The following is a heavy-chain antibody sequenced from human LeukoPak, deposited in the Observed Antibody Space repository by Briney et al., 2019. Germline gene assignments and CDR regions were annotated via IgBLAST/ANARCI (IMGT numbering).Heavy chain of an antibody. CDR1: GGTFSSYA. J-gene: IGHJ4*02. D-gene: IGHD5-12*01. Sequence: SVKVSCKASGGTFSSYAISWVRQAPGQGLEWMGRIIPILGIANYAQKFQGRVTITADKSTSTAYMELSSLRAEDTAVYYCAVGGYDRYLDYWGQGTLVTVSS. CDR2: IIPILGIA. V-gene: IGHV1-69*04. CDR3: AVGGYDRYLDY.